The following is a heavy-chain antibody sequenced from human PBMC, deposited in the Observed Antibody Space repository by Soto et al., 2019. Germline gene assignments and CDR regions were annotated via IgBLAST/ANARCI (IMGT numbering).Heavy chain of an antibody. Sequence: QVQLVESGGGVVQPGRSLRLSCAASGFTFSSYGMHWVRQAPGKGLEWVAVIWYDGSNKYYADSVKGRFTISRDNSKNTLYLQMNSLRAEDTAVYYCARGGLTAYFDDWGQGTLVTVSS. J-gene: IGHJ4*02. CDR2: IWYDGSNK. V-gene: IGHV3-33*01. CDR1: GFTFSSYG. D-gene: IGHD2-21*02. CDR3: ARGGLTAYFDD.